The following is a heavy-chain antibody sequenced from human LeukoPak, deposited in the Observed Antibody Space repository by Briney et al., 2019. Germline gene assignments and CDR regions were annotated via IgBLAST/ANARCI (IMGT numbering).Heavy chain of an antibody. V-gene: IGHV4-34*01. CDR2: INHSGST. CDR1: GGSFSGYY. J-gene: IGHJ4*02. D-gene: IGHD3-22*01. CDR3: ARDPRVTMIVVVSHAEFDY. Sequence: SETLSLTCAVYGGSFSGYYWSWIRQPPGKGLEWIGEINHSGSTNYNPSLKSRVTISVDTSKNQFSLKLSSVTAADTAVYYCARDPRVTMIVVVSHAEFDYWGQGTLVTVSS.